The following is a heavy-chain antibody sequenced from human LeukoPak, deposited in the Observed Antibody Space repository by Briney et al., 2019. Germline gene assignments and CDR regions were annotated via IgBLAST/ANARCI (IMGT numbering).Heavy chain of an antibody. Sequence: ASVKVSCKASAYSFTDHYVHWVRQAPGEGLEWMGWISPNTGGTIYAQKFQGRVTMTRDTSIITACMELSKLRSDDTAFYYCAREVGSGTFDIWGQGTMVTVSS. CDR1: AYSFTDHY. CDR2: ISPNTGGT. CDR3: AREVGSGTFDI. J-gene: IGHJ3*02. D-gene: IGHD6-25*01. V-gene: IGHV1-2*02.